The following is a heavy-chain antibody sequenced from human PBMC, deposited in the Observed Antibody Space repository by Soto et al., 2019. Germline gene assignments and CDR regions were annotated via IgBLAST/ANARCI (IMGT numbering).Heavy chain of an antibody. D-gene: IGHD3-22*01. CDR3: VRDFHYYDSSGYYGY. Sequence: QVQLVESGGGVVQPGRSLRLSCAASGFTFSSYGMHWVRQAPGKGLEWVAVIWYDGSNKYYADSVKGRFTISRDNSKNTLYLQMNSLRAEDTAVYYCVRDFHYYDSSGYYGYWGQGTLVTVSS. CDR2: IWYDGSNK. V-gene: IGHV3-33*01. CDR1: GFTFSSYG. J-gene: IGHJ4*02.